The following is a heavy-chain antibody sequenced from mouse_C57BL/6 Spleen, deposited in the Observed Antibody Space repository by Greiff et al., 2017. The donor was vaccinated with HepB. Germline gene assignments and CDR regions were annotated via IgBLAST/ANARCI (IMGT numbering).Heavy chain of an antibody. CDR3: ARGITTVVATGYFDV. J-gene: IGHJ1*03. D-gene: IGHD1-1*01. CDR1: GYSITSGYY. Sequence: EVKLVESGPGLVKPSQSLSLTCSVTGYSITSGYYWNWIRQFPGNKLEWMGYISYDGSNNYNPSLKNRISITRDTSKNQFFLKLNSVTTEDTATYYCARGITTVVATGYFDVWGTGTTVTVSS. V-gene: IGHV3-6*01. CDR2: ISYDGSN.